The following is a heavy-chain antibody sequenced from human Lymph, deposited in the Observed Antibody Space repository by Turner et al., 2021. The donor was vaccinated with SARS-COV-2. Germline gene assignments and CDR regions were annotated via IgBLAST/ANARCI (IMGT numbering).Heavy chain of an antibody. D-gene: IGHD2-2*01. CDR3: ARDSPYCSSTSCYDP. V-gene: IGHV1-69*10. CDR1: GGTFSSYA. J-gene: IGHJ5*02. Sequence: QVQLLQSGAEAKKLGSSVNVSCKASGGTFSSYAITWVRQAPGQGLEWMGGIIPILAIANYAQKFQGRVTITADKSTSTAYMELSSLRSEDTAVYYCARDSPYCSSTSCYDPWGQGTLVTVSS. CDR2: IIPILAIA.